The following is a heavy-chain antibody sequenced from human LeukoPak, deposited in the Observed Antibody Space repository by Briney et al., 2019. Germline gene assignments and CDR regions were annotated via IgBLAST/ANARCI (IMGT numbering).Heavy chain of an antibody. CDR1: GFTFSSYA. D-gene: IGHD6-19*01. J-gene: IGHJ3*02. CDR2: ISSSGGST. V-gene: IGHV3-23*01. Sequence: GGSLRLSCAASGFTFSSYAMSWVRQAPGKGLEWVSAISSSGGSTYYADSVKGRFTISRDNSENTLNLQMNSLRAEDTAVYYCAPGGTSDWLDAFQILGQGTVVTVSS. CDR3: APGGTSDWLDAFQI.